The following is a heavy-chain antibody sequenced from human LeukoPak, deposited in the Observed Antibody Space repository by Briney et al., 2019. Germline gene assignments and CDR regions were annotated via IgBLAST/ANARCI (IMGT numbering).Heavy chain of an antibody. CDR1: GFTFSGSA. CDR2: IRSKANSYAT. J-gene: IGHJ4*02. Sequence: QPGGSLTLSCAASGFTFSGSAMHWVRQASGKGLEWVGRIRSKANSYATAYAASVKGRFTISRDDSKNTAYLQMNSLKTEDTAVYYCTYHSSSWYGVDYWGQGTLVTVSS. D-gene: IGHD6-13*01. V-gene: IGHV3-73*01. CDR3: TYHSSSWYGVDY.